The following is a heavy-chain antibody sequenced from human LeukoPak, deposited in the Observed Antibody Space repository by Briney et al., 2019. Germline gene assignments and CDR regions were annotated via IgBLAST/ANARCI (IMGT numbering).Heavy chain of an antibody. V-gene: IGHV1-8*03. CDR1: GYIFIDYE. CDR2: MNPKSGDT. CDR3: ARGRYTDV. J-gene: IGHJ6*03. Sequence: ASVKVSCKASGYIFIDYEINWVRQATGQGLEWMGWMNPKSGDTGYEQKFQGRVTITRDSSISTVYMELSSLRSEDTALYYCARGRYTDVWGKGTTVTVYS.